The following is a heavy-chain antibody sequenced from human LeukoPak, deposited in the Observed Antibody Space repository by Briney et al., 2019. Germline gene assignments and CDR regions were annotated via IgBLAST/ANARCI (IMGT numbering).Heavy chain of an antibody. D-gene: IGHD3-16*01. CDR1: GFTFNTYG. CDR3: ARDQAGGGRGY. V-gene: IGHV3-48*01. J-gene: IGHJ4*02. CDR2: ITSSSSSSSI. Sequence: PGGSLRLSCAASGFTFNTYGMNWFRQAPGKGLEWVSYITSSSSSSSIHYADSVKGRFTISRDNAKNSLYLQMNSLRAEDTAVYYCARDQAGGGRGYWGQGTLVTVSS.